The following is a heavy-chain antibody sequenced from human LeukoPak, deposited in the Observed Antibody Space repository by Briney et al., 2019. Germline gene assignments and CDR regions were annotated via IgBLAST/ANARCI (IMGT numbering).Heavy chain of an antibody. CDR1: GFTFSSYA. CDR3: ARGGVFYYLNFDY. J-gene: IGHJ4*02. D-gene: IGHD3-10*01. CDR2: ISSSSSTI. V-gene: IGHV3-48*01. Sequence: GGSLRLSCAASGFTFSSYAMSWVRQAPGKGLEWVSYISSSSSTIYYADSVKGRFTISRDNAKNSLYLQMNSLRAEDTAVYYCARGGVFYYLNFDYWGQGTLVTVSS.